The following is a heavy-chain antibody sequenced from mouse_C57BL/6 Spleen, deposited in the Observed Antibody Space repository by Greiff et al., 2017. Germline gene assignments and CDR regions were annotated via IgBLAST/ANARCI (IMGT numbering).Heavy chain of an antibody. CDR1: GYAFSSYW. V-gene: IGHV1-80*01. D-gene: IGHD1-1*01. Sequence: QVQLQQSGAELVKPGASVKISCKASGYAFSSYWMNWVKQRPGKGLEWIGQIYPGDGDTNYNGKFKGKATLTADKSSSTAYMQLSSLTSEDSAVYFCARMGYYGSSEIPYFDYWGQGTTLTVSS. J-gene: IGHJ2*01. CDR3: ARMGYYGSSEIPYFDY. CDR2: IYPGDGDT.